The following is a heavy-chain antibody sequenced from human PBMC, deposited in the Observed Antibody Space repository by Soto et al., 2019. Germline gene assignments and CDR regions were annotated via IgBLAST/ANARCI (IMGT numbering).Heavy chain of an antibody. J-gene: IGHJ2*01. V-gene: IGHV3-21*01. D-gene: IGHD6-6*01. CDR1: AFTFSTSS. CDR2: ISSSSSYI. Sequence: EVQLVESGGGLVNPGGSLRLSCAASAFTFSTSSMNWVRQAPGKGLEWVSSISSSSSYIYYADSVKGRFTISRDNARNSLYLEKNSLRAEDTAVYYCARASIDWYFDLWGRGTLVTVSS. CDR3: ARASIDWYFDL.